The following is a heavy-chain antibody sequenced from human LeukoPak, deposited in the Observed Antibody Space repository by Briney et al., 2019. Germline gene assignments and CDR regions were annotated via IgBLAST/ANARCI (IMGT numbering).Heavy chain of an antibody. D-gene: IGHD5-18*01. Sequence: AETLSLTCAVYGGAFSGYYWSWIRQPPGKGLEWIGEINHSGSTNYNPSLKSRVTISVDTSKNQFSLKLSSVTAADTAVYYCARDGYSYGFDYWGQGTLVTVSS. V-gene: IGHV4-34*01. CDR1: GGAFSGYY. CDR3: ARDGYSYGFDY. J-gene: IGHJ4*02. CDR2: INHSGST.